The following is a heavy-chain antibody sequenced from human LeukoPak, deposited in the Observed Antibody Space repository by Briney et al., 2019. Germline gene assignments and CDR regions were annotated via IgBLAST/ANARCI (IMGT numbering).Heavy chain of an antibody. CDR3: ARIQGAARPPFDY. J-gene: IGHJ4*02. D-gene: IGHD6-6*01. CDR1: GGSFSGYY. Sequence: SETLSLTCAVYGGSFSGYYWSWIRQPPGKGLEWIGEINHSGSTNYNPSLKSRVTISVDTSKNQFSLKLSSVTAADTAVYYCARIQGAARPPFDYWGQGTLVTVSP. V-gene: IGHV4-34*01. CDR2: INHSGST.